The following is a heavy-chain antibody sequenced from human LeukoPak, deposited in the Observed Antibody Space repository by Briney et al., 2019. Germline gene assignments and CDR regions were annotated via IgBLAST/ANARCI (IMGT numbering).Heavy chain of an antibody. CDR1: GYTFTGYY. Sequence: ASVKVSCKASGYTFTGYYMHWVRQAPGQGLEWMGWINPNSGGTNYAQKFQGRVTMTRDTSISTAYMELSRLRSDDTAVYYCAREHTMVRGVINYWGQGTLVTVSS. CDR3: AREHTMVRGVINY. CDR2: INPNSGGT. V-gene: IGHV1-2*02. J-gene: IGHJ4*02. D-gene: IGHD3-10*01.